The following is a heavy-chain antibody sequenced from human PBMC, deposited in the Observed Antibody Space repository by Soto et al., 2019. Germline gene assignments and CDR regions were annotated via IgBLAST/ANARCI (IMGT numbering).Heavy chain of an antibody. CDR2: IKQDGSEK. V-gene: IGHV3-7*03. Sequence: EVQLVESGGGLVQPGGSLRLSCAASGFTCSRYWMSWVRQAPRKGLEWVANIKQDGSEKYYVDSVKGRFTISSENAKNSVYLQMNSLRAEDTAVYYCARDFEGSYGYGPFEYWGQGTLVTVSS. J-gene: IGHJ4*02. CDR1: GFTCSRYW. D-gene: IGHD5-18*01. CDR3: ARDFEGSYGYGPFEY.